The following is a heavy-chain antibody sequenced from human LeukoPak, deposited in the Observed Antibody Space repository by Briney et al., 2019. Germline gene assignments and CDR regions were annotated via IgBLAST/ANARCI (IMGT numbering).Heavy chain of an antibody. J-gene: IGHJ4*02. D-gene: IGHD2-15*01. Sequence: GGSLRLSCAASGFTFTSYAMCWVSQTPGKGLEWVSRMIGTGTSTYYADSVKGRFTISRDNSRNTLYLQMNSLRAEDTAVYYCAKAPSGFCTGSTCYPFDYWGQGALVSVSS. CDR2: MIGTGTST. V-gene: IGHV3-23*01. CDR1: GFTFTSYA. CDR3: AKAPSGFCTGSTCYPFDY.